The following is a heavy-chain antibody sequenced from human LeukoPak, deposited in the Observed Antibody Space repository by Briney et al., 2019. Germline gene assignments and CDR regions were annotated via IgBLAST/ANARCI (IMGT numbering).Heavy chain of an antibody. CDR1: GDTFTDYY. Sequence: SVKVSCKASGDTFTDYYMHWVRQAPGQGLEWMGWINPNNGGTTYAQNFQGRVTMTRDTSISTAYMELSRLRSDNSAIYYCTRDHCSFANCYEDYYYGMDVWGQGTTVTVSS. J-gene: IGHJ6*02. CDR2: INPNNGGT. V-gene: IGHV1-2*02. D-gene: IGHD2-2*01. CDR3: TRDHCSFANCYEDYYYGMDV.